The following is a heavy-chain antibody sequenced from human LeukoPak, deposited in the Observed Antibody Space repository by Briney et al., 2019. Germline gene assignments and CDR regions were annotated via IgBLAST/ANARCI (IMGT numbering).Heavy chain of an antibody. D-gene: IGHD6-6*01. V-gene: IGHV3-23*01. CDR3: AKGGWSSYFDY. J-gene: IGHJ4*02. Sequence: PGGSLRLSCAASGFTFSSFAMTWVRQVPGKGLEWVSTIRALTTTTTYVDSVKGRFTISRDNSKNTLYLQMNSLRAEDTAIYYCAKGGWSSYFDYWGQGALVTVSS. CDR2: IRALTTTT. CDR1: GFTFSSFA.